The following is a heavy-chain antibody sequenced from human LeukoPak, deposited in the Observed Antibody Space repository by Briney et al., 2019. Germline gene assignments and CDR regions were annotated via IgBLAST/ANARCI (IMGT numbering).Heavy chain of an antibody. CDR3: ARGIAVAGNDAFDI. CDR2: IYHSGST. J-gene: IGHJ3*02. CDR1: GYSISSGYY. D-gene: IGHD6-19*01. V-gene: IGHV4-38-2*02. Sequence: SETLSLTCTVSGYSISSGYYWGWIRQPPGKGLEWIGSIYHSGSTYYNPSLKSRVTISVDTSKNQFSLKLSSVTAADTAVYYCARGIAVAGNDAFDIWGQGTMVTVSS.